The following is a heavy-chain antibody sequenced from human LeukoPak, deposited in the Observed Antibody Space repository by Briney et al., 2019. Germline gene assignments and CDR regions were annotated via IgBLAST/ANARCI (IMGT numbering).Heavy chain of an antibody. D-gene: IGHD1-26*01. CDR1: GFTFSSYG. Sequence: GGSLRLSCAASGFTFSSYGMSWVRQAPGKGLEWVSAISGSGGSTYYADSVKGRFTISRDNSKNTLYLQMNSLRSEDTAVFYCARAWEAVPGHCGVIDYWGQGTLVTVSS. J-gene: IGHJ4*02. V-gene: IGHV3-23*01. CDR3: ARAWEAVPGHCGVIDY. CDR2: ISGSGGST.